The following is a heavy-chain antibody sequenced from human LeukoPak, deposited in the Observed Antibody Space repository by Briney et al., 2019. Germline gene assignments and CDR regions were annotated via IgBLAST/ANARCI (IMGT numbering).Heavy chain of an antibody. CDR2: IGSSSSYT. V-gene: IGHV3-11*06. Sequence: PGGSLRLSCAASGFTFSDYHMSWIRQAPGKGLEWVSYIGSSSSYTNYADSVKGRFTISRDNAKNSLYLQMNSLRAEDTAVYYCARDPYYYGSGSPQGWLDPWGQGTLVTVSS. CDR1: GFTFSDYH. D-gene: IGHD3-10*01. J-gene: IGHJ5*02. CDR3: ARDPYYYGSGSPQGWLDP.